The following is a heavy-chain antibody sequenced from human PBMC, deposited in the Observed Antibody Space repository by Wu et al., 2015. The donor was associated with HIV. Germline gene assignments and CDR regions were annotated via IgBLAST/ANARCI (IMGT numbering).Heavy chain of an antibody. CDR1: GGTFSSYA. CDR2: IVPLFDAP. D-gene: IGHD2-15*01. V-gene: IGHV1-69*13. CDR3: TRSTFAGGSDTWYSFDK. Sequence: QVQLVQSGAEVKKPGSSVRVPCKTSGGTFSSYAISWVRQAPGQGLEWMGRIVPLFDAPNYSQKFHDRLTITADGSTTTAYMELSNLKSEDTAVYFCTRSTFAGGSDTWYSFDKWGQGTLVTVSS. J-gene: IGHJ4*02.